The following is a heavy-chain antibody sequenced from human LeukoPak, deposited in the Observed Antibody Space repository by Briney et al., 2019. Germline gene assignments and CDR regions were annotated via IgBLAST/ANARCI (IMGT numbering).Heavy chain of an antibody. V-gene: IGHV1-2*02. CDR3: ARDWRGSYFQDF. Sequence: GASVKVSCKASGYSLTDYYMHWVRQAPGQGLEWMGWINPNSGDTNYAQKFQGRVTMTRDTSISTAYMELSRLTSDDTAVYYCARDWRGSYFQDFWGQGTLVTVSS. D-gene: IGHD1-26*01. CDR2: INPNSGDT. CDR1: GYSLTDYY. J-gene: IGHJ4*02.